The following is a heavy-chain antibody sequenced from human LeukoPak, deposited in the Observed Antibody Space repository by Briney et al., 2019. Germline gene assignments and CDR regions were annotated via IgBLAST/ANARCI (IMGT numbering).Heavy chain of an antibody. CDR2: ISAYNGNT. D-gene: IGHD4-17*01. Sequence: GASVKVSCKASGYTFTSYGISWVRQAPGQGLEWMGWISAYNGNTNYAQKLQGRVTMTTDTSTSTAYMELRSLRSDDTAVYYCARVVHDYGDYYYYGMDVWGQGTTVTVSS. CDR3: ARVVHDYGDYYYYGMDV. V-gene: IGHV1-18*01. J-gene: IGHJ6*02. CDR1: GYTFTSYG.